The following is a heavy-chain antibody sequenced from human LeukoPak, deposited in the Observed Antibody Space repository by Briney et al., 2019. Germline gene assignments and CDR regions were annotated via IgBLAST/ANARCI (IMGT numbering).Heavy chain of an antibody. J-gene: IGHJ5*02. Sequence: ASVKVSCKASGYTFTDYYMHWVRQAPGQGLEWMGWINPNSGGTNYAQKFQGRVTMTRDTSISTVYMDLSRLRSDDTAVYYCARGGTEGHCSSTSGCSNWFDPWGQGTLVTVS. CDR1: GYTFTDYY. CDR2: INPNSGGT. D-gene: IGHD2-2*01. V-gene: IGHV1-2*02. CDR3: ARGGTEGHCSSTSGCSNWFDP.